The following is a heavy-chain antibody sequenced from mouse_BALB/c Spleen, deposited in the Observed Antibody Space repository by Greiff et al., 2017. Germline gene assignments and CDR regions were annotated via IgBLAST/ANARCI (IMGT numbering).Heavy chain of an antibody. Sequence: EVQLQQSGPELVKPGASVKISCKVSGYSFTGYFMNWVMQSHGKSLEWIGRINPYNGDTFYNQKFKGKATLTVDKSSSTAHMELRSLASEDSAVYYCARDYGSSYYFDYWGQGTTLTVSS. J-gene: IGHJ2*01. CDR1: GYSFTGYF. CDR3: ARDYGSSYYFDY. CDR2: INPYNGDT. V-gene: IGHV1-20*02. D-gene: IGHD1-1*01.